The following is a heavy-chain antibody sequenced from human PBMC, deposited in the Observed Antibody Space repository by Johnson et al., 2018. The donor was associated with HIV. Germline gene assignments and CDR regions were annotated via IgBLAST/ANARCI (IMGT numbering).Heavy chain of an antibody. J-gene: IGHJ3*02. CDR3: ARDRSKGGAFDI. Sequence: VQLVESGGGVVQPGGSLRLSCAASEFAFSSYDMHWVRQAPGKGLEWVSSIGTAGDTYYPGSVKGRFTISRENAKNSLYLQMNSLRAGDTAVYYCARDRSKGGAFDIWGQGTMVTVSS. D-gene: IGHD2/OR15-2a*01. CDR1: EFAFSSYD. CDR2: IGTAGDT. V-gene: IGHV3-13*01.